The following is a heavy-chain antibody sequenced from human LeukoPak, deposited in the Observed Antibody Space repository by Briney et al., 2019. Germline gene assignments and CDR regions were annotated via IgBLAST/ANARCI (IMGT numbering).Heavy chain of an antibody. V-gene: IGHV5-51*01. D-gene: IGHD3-22*01. CDR3: ARRDSSGYNYFYY. Sequence: GESLKISCKGAGDSFTSYWIGWVRQMPGKGLEWMEITYPGDSETRYSPSFQGQVTISADKSISTAYLQWSSLKASDTAMYYCARRDSSGYNYFYYWGQGTLATVSS. CDR2: TYPGDSET. J-gene: IGHJ4*02. CDR1: GDSFTSYW.